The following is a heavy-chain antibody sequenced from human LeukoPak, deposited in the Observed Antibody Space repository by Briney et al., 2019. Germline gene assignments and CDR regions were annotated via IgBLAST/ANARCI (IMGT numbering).Heavy chain of an antibody. CDR3: AKGGIPSR. V-gene: IGHV3-30*18. Sequence: PGRSLRLSCAASGFTFSSYGMHWVRQAPGKGLEWVAVISYDGSNKYYADSVKGRFTISRDNSKNTLYLQMNSLRAEDTAVYYCAKGGIPSRWGRGTLVTVSS. CDR1: GFTFSSYG. J-gene: IGHJ4*02. CDR2: ISYDGSNK. D-gene: IGHD3-16*01.